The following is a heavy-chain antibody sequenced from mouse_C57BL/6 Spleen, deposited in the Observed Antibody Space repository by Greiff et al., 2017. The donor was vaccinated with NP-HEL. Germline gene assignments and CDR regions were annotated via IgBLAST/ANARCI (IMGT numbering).Heavy chain of an antibody. Sequence: QVQLQQPGAELVKPGASVKLSCKASGYTFTSYWMQWVKQRPGQGLEWIGEIDPSDSYTNYNQKFKGKATLTVDTSSSTAYMQLSSLTSEDSAVYYCARRIIYYYGSSLDYGGQGTTLTDSS. CDR3: ARRIIYYYGSSLDY. CDR2: IDPSDSYT. J-gene: IGHJ2*01. CDR1: GYTFTSYW. D-gene: IGHD1-1*01. V-gene: IGHV1-50*01.